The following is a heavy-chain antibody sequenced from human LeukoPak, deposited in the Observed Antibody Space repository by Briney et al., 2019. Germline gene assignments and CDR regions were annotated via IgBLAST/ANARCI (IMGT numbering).Heavy chain of an antibody. Sequence: PGGSLRLSHAPYGFTFTSYGMHWVRQAPGKGLEWVAVIWYDGSKKYYADSVKGRFTIYRDNSKYTLYLQMNSLRAEDTAVYYCARVRIAARPPLPFDYWGQGTLVTVSS. V-gene: IGHV3-33*01. CDR3: ARVRIAARPPLPFDY. J-gene: IGHJ4*02. D-gene: IGHD6-6*01. CDR1: GFTFTSYG. CDR2: IWYDGSKK.